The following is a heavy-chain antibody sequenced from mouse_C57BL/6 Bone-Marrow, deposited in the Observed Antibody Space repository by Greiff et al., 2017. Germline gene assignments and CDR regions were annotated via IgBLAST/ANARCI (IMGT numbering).Heavy chain of an antibody. CDR1: GYTFTSYW. V-gene: IGHV1-59*01. Sequence: VQLQQPGAELVRPGTSVKLSCKASGYTFTSYWMHWVKQRPGQGLEWIGEIDPSDSNTNYNQKFKGKATLTVDTASSTAYMQLSSLTSEDSAVYYCASVNIYFDYWGKGTTVTVSS. CDR2: IDPSDSNT. CDR3: ASVNIYFDY. J-gene: IGHJ2*01.